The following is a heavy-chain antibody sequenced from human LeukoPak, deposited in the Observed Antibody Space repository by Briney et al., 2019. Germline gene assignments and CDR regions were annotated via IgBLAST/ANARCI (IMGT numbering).Heavy chain of an antibody. Sequence: GGSLRLSCAASGFTVSSNYMSWVRQAPGKGLEWVSVIYSGGSTYYADSVKGRFTISRDNSKNTLYLQMNSLRAEDTAVYYCARRVTLPPITVIVNPPYYYYGMDVWGQGTTVTVSS. D-gene: IGHD3-22*01. CDR3: ARRVTLPPITVIVNPPYYYYGMDV. V-gene: IGHV3-66*01. CDR1: GFTVSSNY. J-gene: IGHJ6*02. CDR2: IYSGGST.